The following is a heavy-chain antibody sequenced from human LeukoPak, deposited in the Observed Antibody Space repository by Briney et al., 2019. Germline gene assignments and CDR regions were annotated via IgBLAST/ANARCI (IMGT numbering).Heavy chain of an antibody. J-gene: IGHJ4*02. CDR2: IYYSGST. CDR1: GGSISSYY. V-gene: IGHV4-59*01. CDR3: ARGVNFEF. Sequence: SETLSLTCTVSGGSISSYYWSWIRQPPGKGLEWVGYIYYSGSTDYNPSLKSRVTISVDTSKNQFSLKLSSVTAADTAVYYCARGVNFEFWGQGTLVTVSS. D-gene: IGHD3-10*01.